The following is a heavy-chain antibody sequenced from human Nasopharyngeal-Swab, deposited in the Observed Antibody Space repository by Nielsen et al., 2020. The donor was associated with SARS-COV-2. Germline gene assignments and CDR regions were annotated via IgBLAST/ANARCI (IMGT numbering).Heavy chain of an antibody. D-gene: IGHD3-3*01. CDR1: GYTFTSYA. J-gene: IGHJ4*02. Sequence: ASVKVSCKASGYTFTSYAMNWVRQAPGQGLEWMGWINTNTGNPTYAQGFTGRFVFSLGTSVSTAYLQISSLKAEDTAVYYCARGSTGTYDFWSGTFDYWGQGTLVTVSS. CDR3: ARGSTGTYDFWSGTFDY. CDR2: INTNTGNP. V-gene: IGHV7-4-1*02.